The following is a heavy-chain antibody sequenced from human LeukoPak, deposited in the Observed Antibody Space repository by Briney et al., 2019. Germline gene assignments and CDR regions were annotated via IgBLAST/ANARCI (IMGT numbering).Heavy chain of an antibody. V-gene: IGHV4-59*12. D-gene: IGHD1-26*01. Sequence: SETLSLTCTVSGGSISCYYWSWIRQPPGKGLEWIGYIYYSGSTNYNPSLKSRVTISVDTSKNQFSLRLNSVAAADTAVYFCARLRLSGGSFSVGWFDPWGQGIQVTVSS. J-gene: IGHJ5*02. CDR3: ARLRLSGGSFSVGWFDP. CDR1: GGSISCYY. CDR2: IYYSGST.